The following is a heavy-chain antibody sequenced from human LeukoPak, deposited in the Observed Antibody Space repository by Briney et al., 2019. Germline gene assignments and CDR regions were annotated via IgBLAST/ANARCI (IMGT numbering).Heavy chain of an antibody. CDR3: ARGPGKASFDY. Sequence: TGGSLRLSCAASGFIVSYNYMSWVRQAPGKGLEWVSVNSGGSTYYADSVKGRFTISRDKSNNTLYLQMNSLRAEDTAVYYCARGPGKASFDYWGQGTLVTVSS. J-gene: IGHJ4*02. CDR2: NSGGST. V-gene: IGHV3-53*01. CDR1: GFIVSYNY. D-gene: IGHD3-10*01.